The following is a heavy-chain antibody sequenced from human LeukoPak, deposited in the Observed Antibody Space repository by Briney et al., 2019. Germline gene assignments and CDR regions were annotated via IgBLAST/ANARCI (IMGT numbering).Heavy chain of an antibody. Sequence: GASVKVSCKASGYTFTSYGISWVRQAPGQGLEWMGGIIPIFGTANYAQKFQGRVTITADESTSTAYMELSSLRSEDTAVYYCARPYYYDSSGYTPNWGQGTLVTVSS. D-gene: IGHD3-22*01. CDR1: GYTFTSYG. CDR2: IIPIFGTA. V-gene: IGHV1-69*13. CDR3: ARPYYYDSSGYTPN. J-gene: IGHJ4*02.